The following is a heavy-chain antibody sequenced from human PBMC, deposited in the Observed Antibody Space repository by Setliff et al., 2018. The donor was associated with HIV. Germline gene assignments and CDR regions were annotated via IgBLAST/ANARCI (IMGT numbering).Heavy chain of an antibody. CDR2: ISSSGGYI. J-gene: IGHJ3*02. V-gene: IGHV3-21*06. D-gene: IGHD3-16*01. CDR3: ARSEGAVTDAFDI. CDR1: GLIFSKYS. Sequence: GESLRLSCAASGLIFSKYSMNWVRQAPGKGLEWVSTISSSGGYIYYADSLKGRFTVSRDNARSSLFLQIDNLRAEDTAVYYCARSEGAVTDAFDIWGRGTMVTVSS.